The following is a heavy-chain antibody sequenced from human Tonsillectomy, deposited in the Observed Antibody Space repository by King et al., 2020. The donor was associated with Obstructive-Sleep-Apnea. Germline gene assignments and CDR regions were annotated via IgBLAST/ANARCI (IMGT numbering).Heavy chain of an antibody. CDR3: ARGRMATIPYYFDY. CDR2: IWYDGSNK. V-gene: IGHV3-33*01. J-gene: IGHJ4*02. D-gene: IGHD5-24*01. Sequence: VQLVESGGGVVQPGRSLRLSCVASGFTFSSYGMHWVRLAPGKGLEWVAVIWYDGSNKHHADSLKGRITISRDNSKNTLYLQMNSLRAEDTAFYYCARGRMATIPYYFDYWGQGTLVTVSS. CDR1: GFTFSSYG.